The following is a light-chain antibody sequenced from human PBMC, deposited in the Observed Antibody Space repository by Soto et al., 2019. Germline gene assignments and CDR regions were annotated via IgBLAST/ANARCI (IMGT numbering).Light chain of an antibody. CDR1: QSVSSY. J-gene: IGKJ4*01. Sequence: EIVLTQSPATLSLSPGERATLSCRASQSVSSYLAWYQQKPGQAPRLLIYDASNRTTGIPIRFSGMWSGTVLPLTISSLKPEVVAVYYFQQRNYWPTFGGGTKVEMK. CDR2: DAS. V-gene: IGKV3-11*01. CDR3: QQRNYWPT.